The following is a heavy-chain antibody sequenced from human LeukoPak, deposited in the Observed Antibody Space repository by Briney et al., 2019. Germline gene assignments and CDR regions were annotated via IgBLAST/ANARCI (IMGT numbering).Heavy chain of an antibody. J-gene: IGHJ4*02. Sequence: GGSLRLSCAASGFRFSSYEMNWVRQAPGKGLEWVSYITSSGTTIHYADSVKGRFTISRDNATNSLYLQMNSLRAEDTAVYYCARAYSSVASCDYWGQGTLVTVSS. V-gene: IGHV3-48*03. D-gene: IGHD6-19*01. CDR2: ITSSGTTI. CDR1: GFRFSSYE. CDR3: ARAYSSVASCDY.